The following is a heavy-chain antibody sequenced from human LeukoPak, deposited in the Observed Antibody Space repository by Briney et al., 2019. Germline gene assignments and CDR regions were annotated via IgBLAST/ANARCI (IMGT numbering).Heavy chain of an antibody. V-gene: IGHV3-48*01. CDR1: GLTFSSYS. D-gene: IGHD2-2*01. CDR3: TRRPSSTRFDY. CDR2: IGSSSSTI. Sequence: GGSLRLSCAASGLTFSSYSMNWVRQAPGKGLEWVSYIGSSSSTIYYADSVKGRFTISRDNAKNSLYLQMNSLRAEDTAVYYCTRRPSSTRFDYWGQGTLVSVSS. J-gene: IGHJ4*02.